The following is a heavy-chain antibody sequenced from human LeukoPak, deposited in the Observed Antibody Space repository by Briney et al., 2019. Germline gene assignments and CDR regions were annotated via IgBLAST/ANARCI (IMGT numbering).Heavy chain of an antibody. CDR1: GFTFSSYS. CDR2: ISSSSSYI. D-gene: IGHD6-13*01. CDR3: ARDRGIAAAGTGPNWFDP. Sequence: PGGSLRLSCAASGFTFSSYSMNWVRRAPGKGLEWVSSISSSSSYIYYADSVKGRFTISRDNAKNSLYLQMNSLRAEDTAVYYCARDRGIAAAGTGPNWFDPWGQGTLVTVSS. J-gene: IGHJ5*02. V-gene: IGHV3-21*01.